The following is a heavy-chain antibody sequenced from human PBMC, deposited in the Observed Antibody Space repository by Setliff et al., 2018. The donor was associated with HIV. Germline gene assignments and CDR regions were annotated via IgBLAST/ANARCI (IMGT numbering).Heavy chain of an antibody. CDR1: GGSISTYY. CDR3: ARGPFSEDVAVEPTDFRSWLDS. V-gene: IGHV4-59*12. Sequence: SETLSLTCNVSGGSISTYYWSWIRQPAGKGLEWIGYIYYSGLTSYNPSLKSRVTISLDTSKNHFSLSLKSLTAADAGVYYCARGPFSEDVAVEPTDFRSWLDSWGQGTLVTVSS. D-gene: IGHD2-15*01. J-gene: IGHJ5*01. CDR2: IYYSGLT.